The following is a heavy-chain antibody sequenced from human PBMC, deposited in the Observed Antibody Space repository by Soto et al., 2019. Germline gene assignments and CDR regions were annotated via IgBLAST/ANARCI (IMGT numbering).Heavy chain of an antibody. CDR3: ARGLGYCSGGRCWRYWFDP. D-gene: IGHD2-15*01. CDR1: GGSTSSYY. CDR2: ITYSGST. V-gene: IGHV4-59*01. Sequence: QVQLQESGPGLVKPSETLSLTCTVSGGSTSSYYWSWIRQPPGKGLEWIGYITYSGSTNYNPSLRSRVTISVDTSKNQFSLKLSAVTAADTAVYYCARGLGYCSGGRCWRYWFDPWGQGTLVTVSS. J-gene: IGHJ5*02.